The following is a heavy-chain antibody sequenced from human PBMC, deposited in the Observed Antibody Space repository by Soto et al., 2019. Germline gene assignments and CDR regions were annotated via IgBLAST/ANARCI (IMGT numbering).Heavy chain of an antibody. CDR3: RRAERFPRSWFDT. V-gene: IGHV4-34*08. CDR1: GWTFRNYY. Sequence: PSETLSLTCGVYGWTFRNYYLIWVRQPPGKGLEWIGEVNHTGESTYNPSLQSRITISLDTSNNQFSLKITSVTAADTTMYFCRRAERFPRSWFDTWGQGPQGPVSS. D-gene: IGHD3-10*01. J-gene: IGHJ5*02. CDR2: VNHTGES.